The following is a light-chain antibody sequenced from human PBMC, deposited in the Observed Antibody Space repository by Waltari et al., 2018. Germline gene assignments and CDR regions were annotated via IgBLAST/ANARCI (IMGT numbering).Light chain of an antibody. CDR3: QQSDT. Sequence: DIELTQSPSSLSASVGASVTITCRASQTNREYLNWYLQKPGKAPKLQIYGASSLQSGVPSRFSGSGSETDFTFSITSLQPEDSATYYGQQSDTFGGGTKVEIK. CDR1: QTNREY. J-gene: IGKJ4*01. CDR2: GAS. V-gene: IGKV1-39*01.